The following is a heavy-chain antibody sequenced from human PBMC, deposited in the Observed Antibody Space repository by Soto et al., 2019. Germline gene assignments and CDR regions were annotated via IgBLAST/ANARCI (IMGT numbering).Heavy chain of an antibody. CDR1: GYSISSSNW. J-gene: IGHJ4*02. D-gene: IGHD3-22*01. Sequence: SETLSLTCAVSGYSISSSNWWGWIRQPPGKGLEWIGYIYYSGSTYYNPSLESRVTISVDTSKNQFSLKLSSVTAADTAVYYCARDALSRDSIWGQGTLVTVSS. V-gene: IGHV4-28*03. CDR3: ARDALSRDSI. CDR2: IYYSGST.